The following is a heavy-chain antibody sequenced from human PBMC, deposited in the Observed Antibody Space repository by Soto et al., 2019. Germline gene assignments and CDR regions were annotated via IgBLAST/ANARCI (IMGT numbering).Heavy chain of an antibody. CDR1: GFTFSSYA. J-gene: IGHJ5*02. CDR2: LSGSGGST. D-gene: IGHD3-10*01. V-gene: IGHV3-23*01. CDR3: AKREAYYYGSGA. Sequence: EVQLLESGGGLVQPGGSLRLSCAASGFTFSSYAMSWVRQAPGKGLEWVSALSGSGGSTYYANSVKGRFTISRDKSKNTLYPQMSSVGAEETAAYYCAKREAYYYGSGAWGQGPLVTVSS.